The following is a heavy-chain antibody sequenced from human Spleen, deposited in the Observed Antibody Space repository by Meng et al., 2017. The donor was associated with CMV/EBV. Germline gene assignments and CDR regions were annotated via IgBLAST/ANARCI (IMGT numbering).Heavy chain of an antibody. CDR3: ARGRKYSGYDSLGY. V-gene: IGHV1-8*01. J-gene: IGHJ4*02. CDR2: MSPNSGET. CDR1: GYTFMTYD. Sequence: ASVKVSCKASGYTFMTYDINWVRPAPGQGLEWMGWMSPNSGETGLIQKFQGRVTMTRDTSTSTAFLELTSLTSDDTAVYYCARGRKYSGYDSLGYWGRGTLVTVSS. D-gene: IGHD5-12*01.